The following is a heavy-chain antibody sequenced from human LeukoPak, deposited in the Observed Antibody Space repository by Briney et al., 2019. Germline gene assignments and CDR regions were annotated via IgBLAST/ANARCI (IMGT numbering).Heavy chain of an antibody. Sequence: GGSLRLSCAASGFTFSSYWMSWVRQAPGKGLEWVANIKQDGSEKYYVGSVKGRFTISRDNAKNSLYLQMNSLRAEDTAVYYCARERRPYCTNGVCYYYYYYGMDVWGQGTTVTVSS. CDR2: IKQDGSEK. CDR1: GFTFSSYW. D-gene: IGHD2-8*01. J-gene: IGHJ6*02. CDR3: ARERRPYCTNGVCYYYYYYGMDV. V-gene: IGHV3-7*01.